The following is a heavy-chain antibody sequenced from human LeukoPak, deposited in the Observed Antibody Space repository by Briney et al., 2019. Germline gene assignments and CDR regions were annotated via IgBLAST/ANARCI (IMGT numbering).Heavy chain of an antibody. V-gene: IGHV3-74*01. CDR3: ARDLGQYYDTSDNWFDP. J-gene: IGHJ5*02. Sequence: PGGSLRLSCAASGFTFSGYWMYWVRQAPGKGLVWVSRIDSDGSSTNYADSVKGRFTISRDNAKNTLNLQMNSLRAEDTAVYYCARDLGQYYDTSDNWFDPWGQGTLVTVSS. CDR2: IDSDGSST. D-gene: IGHD3-22*01. CDR1: GFTFSGYW.